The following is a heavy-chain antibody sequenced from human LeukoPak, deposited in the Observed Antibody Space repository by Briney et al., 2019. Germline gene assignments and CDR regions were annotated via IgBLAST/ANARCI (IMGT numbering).Heavy chain of an antibody. CDR2: INPKSGGT. CDR3: ARAPWEGGY. CDR1: GYTFTGYY. Sequence: GASVKVSCKASGYTFTGYYMHWVRQAPGQGLEWMGWINPKSGGTTYEQKFQGRVTMTRDTSISTVYMELSGLKSDDTAVFYCARAPWEGGYWGQGTLVTVSS. D-gene: IGHD1-26*01. V-gene: IGHV1-2*02. J-gene: IGHJ4*02.